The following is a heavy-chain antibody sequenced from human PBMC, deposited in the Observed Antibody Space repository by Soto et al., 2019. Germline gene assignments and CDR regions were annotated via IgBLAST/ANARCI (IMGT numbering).Heavy chain of an antibody. D-gene: IGHD4-4*01. Sequence: EVHLVESGGGLVQAGGSLRLSCAASGFTFTDYWTHWVRQAPGKGLVWVSRINSDGSRTSYADSVTGRFTISRDNAKNTLYLQMNSLRVEDTALYYCARETYRGFYFDYWGQGTLFTVSS. CDR2: INSDGSRT. J-gene: IGHJ4*02. CDR1: GFTFTDYW. CDR3: ARETYRGFYFDY. V-gene: IGHV3-74*01.